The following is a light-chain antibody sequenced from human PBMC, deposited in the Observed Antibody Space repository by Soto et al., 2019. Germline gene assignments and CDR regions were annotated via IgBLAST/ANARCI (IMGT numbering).Light chain of an antibody. Sequence: QSVLTQPPSVSVAPGNKVTISCSGSSSNIGNDYVSWYQQLPGTAPKLLIYDNYKRPSGIPDRFSASTSDTSATLGITGLQTGDEADYYCGAWDASLNVYVFGSGTKVTVL. J-gene: IGLJ1*01. CDR3: GAWDASLNVYV. CDR1: SSNIGNDY. V-gene: IGLV1-51*01. CDR2: DNY.